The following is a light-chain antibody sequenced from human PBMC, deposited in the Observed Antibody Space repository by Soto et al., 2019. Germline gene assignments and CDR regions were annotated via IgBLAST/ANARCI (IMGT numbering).Light chain of an antibody. CDR2: MAS. J-gene: IGKJ1*01. CDR1: LTVADW. CDR3: QQYNVYPWT. Sequence: DIQMTQSPATLSASVGDTVTMTCRASLTVADWLAWYQQKPGKAPRLLIYMASTLQSGVPSRFSGTRSGTQFIPTINNLQPDDSATYYCQQYNVYPWTFGQGTKVDI. V-gene: IGKV1-5*03.